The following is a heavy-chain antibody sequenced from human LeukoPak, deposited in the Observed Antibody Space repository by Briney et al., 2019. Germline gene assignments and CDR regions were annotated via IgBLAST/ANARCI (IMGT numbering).Heavy chain of an antibody. J-gene: IGHJ4*02. CDR2: INPNSGGT. CDR1: GYTFTGYY. CDR3: ARALGIAAAGDYFDY. D-gene: IGHD6-13*01. Sequence: ASAKVSCKASGYTFTGYYMHWVRQAPGQGLEWMGWINPNSGGTNYAQKFQGRVTMTRDTSISTAYMELSRLRSDDTAVYYCARALGIAAAGDYFDYWGQGTLVTVSS. V-gene: IGHV1-2*02.